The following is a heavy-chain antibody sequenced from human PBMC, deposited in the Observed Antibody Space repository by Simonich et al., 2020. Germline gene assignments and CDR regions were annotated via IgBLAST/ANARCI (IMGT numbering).Heavy chain of an antibody. D-gene: IGHD1-26*01. CDR3: ARGIVGASGAFDI. CDR1: GFTFSSYS. J-gene: IGHJ3*02. CDR2: MSSSSSYI. V-gene: IGHV3-21*01. Sequence: EVQLVESGGGLVKPGGSLRLSCAASGFTFSSYSMNWVRPAPGKGLEWFSSMSSSSSYIYYADSVKGRFTISKDNAKNSLYLQMNSLRAEDTAVYYCARGIVGASGAFDIWGQGTMVTVS.